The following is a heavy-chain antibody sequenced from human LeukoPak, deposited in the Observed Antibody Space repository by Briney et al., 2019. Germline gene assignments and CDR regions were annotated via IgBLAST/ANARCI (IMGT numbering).Heavy chain of an antibody. J-gene: IGHJ4*02. Sequence: GGSLRLSCAASGFTFSSYGMHWVRQAPGKGLEWVAFIRYDGSNKYYADSVKGRFTISRDNSKNTLYLQMSSLRAEDTAVYYCAKDLADYGDYVYMGYWGQGTLVTVS. CDR2: IRYDGSNK. CDR1: GFTFSSYG. V-gene: IGHV3-30*02. D-gene: IGHD4-17*01. CDR3: AKDLADYGDYVYMGY.